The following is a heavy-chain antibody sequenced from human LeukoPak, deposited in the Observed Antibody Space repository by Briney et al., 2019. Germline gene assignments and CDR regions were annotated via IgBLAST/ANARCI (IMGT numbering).Heavy chain of an antibody. CDR2: IYYSGST. J-gene: IGHJ4*02. CDR1: GGSISSSSYY. CDR3: ARGTSSWYLYFDY. Sequence: PSETLSLTCTVSGGSISSSSYYWGWIRQPPGKGLEWIGSIYYSGSTYYNPSLKSRVTISVDTSKNQFSLKLSSVTAADTAVYYCARGTSSWYLYFDYWGQGTLVTVSP. V-gene: IGHV4-39*01. D-gene: IGHD6-13*01.